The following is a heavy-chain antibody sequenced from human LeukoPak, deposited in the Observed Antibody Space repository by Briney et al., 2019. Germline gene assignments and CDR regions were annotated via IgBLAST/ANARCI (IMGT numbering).Heavy chain of an antibody. CDR1: GYTFTDYY. D-gene: IGHD2-2*01. CDR2: INPNSGGT. CDR3: ARDLSSTSGSHYYYMDV. V-gene: IGHV1-2*02. J-gene: IGHJ6*03. Sequence: ASVKVSCKASGYTFTDYYMHWVRQAPGQGLEWMGWINPNSGGTNYAQKFQGRVTMTRDTSISTAYMELSRLRSDDTAVYYCARDLSSTSGSHYYYMDVWGKGTTVTISS.